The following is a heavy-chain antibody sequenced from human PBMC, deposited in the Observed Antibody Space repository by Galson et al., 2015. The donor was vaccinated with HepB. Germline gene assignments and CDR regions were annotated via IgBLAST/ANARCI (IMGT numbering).Heavy chain of an antibody. D-gene: IGHD6-19*01. Sequence: SLRLSCAASGFTFSSYAMHWVRQAPGKGLEWVAVISYDGSNKYYADSVKGRFTISRDNSKNTLYLQMNRLGAEDTAVYYCARGTGYSSGWYPWYFDYWGQGTLVTVSS. CDR2: ISYDGSNK. CDR1: GFTFSSYA. V-gene: IGHV3-30-3*01. J-gene: IGHJ4*02. CDR3: ARGTGYSSGWYPWYFDY.